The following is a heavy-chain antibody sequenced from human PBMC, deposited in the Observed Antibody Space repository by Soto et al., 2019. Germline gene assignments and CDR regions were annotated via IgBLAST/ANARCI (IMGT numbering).Heavy chain of an antibody. D-gene: IGHD5-18*01. CDR2: INAGNGNT. Sequence: ASVKVSCKASGYTFTSYAMHWVRQAPGQRLEWMGWINAGNGNTKYSQKFQGRVTITRDTSAGTAYMELSSLRSEDTAVYYCARGGHGGPGWDRAMVSGMAVWGQGTTVTVSS. CDR3: ARGGHGGPGWDRAMVSGMAV. J-gene: IGHJ6*02. CDR1: GYTFTSYA. V-gene: IGHV1-3*01.